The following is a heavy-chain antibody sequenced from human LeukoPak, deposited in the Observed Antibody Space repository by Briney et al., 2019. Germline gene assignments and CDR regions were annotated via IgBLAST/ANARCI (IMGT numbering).Heavy chain of an antibody. CDR3: AREGYQVNAFDI. CDR2: MNPNSGNT. CDR1: GYTFTSYD. V-gene: IGHV1-8*01. D-gene: IGHD2-2*01. J-gene: IGHJ3*02. Sequence: GASVKVSCKPSGYTFTSYDINWVRQATGQGLEWMGWMNPNSGNTGYAQKFQGRVTMTRNTSISTAYMELSSLRSEDTAVYYCAREGYQVNAFDIWGQGTMVTVSS.